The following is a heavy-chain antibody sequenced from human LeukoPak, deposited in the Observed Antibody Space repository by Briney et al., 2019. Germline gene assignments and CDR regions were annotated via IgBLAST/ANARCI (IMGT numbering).Heavy chain of an antibody. CDR2: ISGSGGST. Sequence: GGSLRLSCAASGFTFSSYAMSWVRQAPGKGLEWVSAISGSGGSTYYADSVKGRFTISRDNSKNTLYLQMNSLRAEDTAVYYCARDARYDILTGYSSYYYGMDVWGQGTTVTVSS. J-gene: IGHJ6*02. V-gene: IGHV3-23*01. CDR1: GFTFSSYA. CDR3: ARDARYDILTGYSSYYYGMDV. D-gene: IGHD3-9*01.